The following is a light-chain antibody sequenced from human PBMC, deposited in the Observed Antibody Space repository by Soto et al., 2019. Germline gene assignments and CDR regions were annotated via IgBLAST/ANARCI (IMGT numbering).Light chain of an antibody. V-gene: IGLV1-47*01. J-gene: IGLJ3*02. CDR3: AAWDDSLSGWV. CDR1: FSNIGKDN. CDR2: RND. Sequence: QSVLTQPPSASGTPGQRVTISCSGSFSNIGKDNVYWYQQLPGTAPKLLIYRNDQRPLGGPDRFSGSRSGTSASLAISGLRSEDEADYYCAAWDDSLSGWVFGGGTKLTVL.